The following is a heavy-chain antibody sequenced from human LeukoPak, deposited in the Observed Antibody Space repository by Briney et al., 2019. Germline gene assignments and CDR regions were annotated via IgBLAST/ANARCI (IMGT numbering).Heavy chain of an antibody. CDR1: GFIFSSYA. J-gene: IGHJ4*02. CDR3: AKAVPYGDYALGTDY. Sequence: PGGSLRLSCAASGFIFSSYAMSWVRQAPGKGLEWVSAISGSGGSTYYADSVKGRFTISRDNSKNTLYLQMNSLRAEDTAVYYCAKAVPYGDYALGTDYWGQGTLVTVSS. D-gene: IGHD4-17*01. V-gene: IGHV3-23*01. CDR2: ISGSGGST.